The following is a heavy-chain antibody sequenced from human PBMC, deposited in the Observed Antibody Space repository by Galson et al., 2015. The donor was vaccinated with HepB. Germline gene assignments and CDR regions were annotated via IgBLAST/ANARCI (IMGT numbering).Heavy chain of an antibody. CDR2: ITGPGGGT. CDR1: GFTFSRYA. J-gene: IGHJ5*01. V-gene: IGHV3-23*01. Sequence: SLRLSCAASGFTFSRYAMNWVRQAPGRGLEWISSITGPGGGTYTADSVKGRFTISRDNSRNPLFLHIDSLRAEDTAVYYCATARDDFWSGYWFDSWGQGTLVTVSS. CDR3: ATARDDFWSGYWFDS. D-gene: IGHD3-3*01.